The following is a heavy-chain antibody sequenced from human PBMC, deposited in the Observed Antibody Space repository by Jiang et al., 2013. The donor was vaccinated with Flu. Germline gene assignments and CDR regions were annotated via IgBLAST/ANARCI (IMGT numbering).Heavy chain of an antibody. Sequence: ELLKPSETLSLTCTVSGASISSSSYYWGWIRQPPGKGLEWIGSIYYSGSTYYNPSLKSRVTISVDTSKNQFSLKLSSVTAADTAVYYCARQVSAAEDWFDPWGQGTLVTVSS. V-gene: IGHV4-39*01. CDR3: ARQVSAAEDWFDP. CDR2: IYYSGST. D-gene: IGHD6-13*01. CDR1: GASISSSSYY. J-gene: IGHJ5*02.